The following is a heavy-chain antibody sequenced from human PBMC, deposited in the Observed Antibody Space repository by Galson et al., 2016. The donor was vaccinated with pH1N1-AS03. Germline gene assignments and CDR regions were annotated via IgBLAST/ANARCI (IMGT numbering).Heavy chain of an antibody. D-gene: IGHD2-2*01. J-gene: IGHJ6*02. CDR2: INTDSGVT. CDR3: SRDPRGPCTSATCPTSNYFGMDV. Sequence: SVKVSCKASGYIFTGFYVHWVRQAPGQGLEWMGWINTDSGVTNYAQKFEAWVTMTRDTSVSTAYMELYGLKSDDTAVDYCSRDPRGPCTSATCPTSNYFGMDVWGQGTTVIVSS. CDR1: GYIFTGFY. V-gene: IGHV1-2*04.